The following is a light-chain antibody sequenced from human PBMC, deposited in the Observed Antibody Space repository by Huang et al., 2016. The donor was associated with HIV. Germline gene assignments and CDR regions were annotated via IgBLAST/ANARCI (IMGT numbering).Light chain of an antibody. CDR2: AAS. CDR1: ENIVYS. Sequence: DIQLTQSPSSLSASVGDCITITCRASENIVYSLSWFRQRPGSAPEALIYAASRLHAGVPSKFRATGSGTNFTLSIDGLGPEDFATYYCQQSRSLPRTYGGGTKV. J-gene: IGKJ4*01. V-gene: IGKV1-39*01. CDR3: QQSRSLPRT.